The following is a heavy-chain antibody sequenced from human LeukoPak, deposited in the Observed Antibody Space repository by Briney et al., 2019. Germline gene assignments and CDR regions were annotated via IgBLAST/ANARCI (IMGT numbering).Heavy chain of an antibody. Sequence: SETLSLTCAVYGGSFSGYYWSWIRQPPGKGLEWIGEINHSGSTNYNPSLKSRVTISVDTSKNQFSLKLSSVTAADTAVYYCARGYSSPLEGWFDPWGQGTLVTVSS. V-gene: IGHV4-34*01. J-gene: IGHJ5*02. CDR1: GGSFSGYY. CDR2: INHSGST. CDR3: ARGYSSPLEGWFDP. D-gene: IGHD6-13*01.